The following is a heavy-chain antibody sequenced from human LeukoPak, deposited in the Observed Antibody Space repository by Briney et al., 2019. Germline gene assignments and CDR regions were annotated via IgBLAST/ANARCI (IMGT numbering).Heavy chain of an antibody. J-gene: IGHJ3*02. CDR1: GFTVSSNY. CDR2: IHSGGST. Sequence: PGGSLRLSCAASGFTVSSNYMSWVRQAPGKGLEWVSVIHSGGSTYYADSVKGRFTISRDNSKNTLYLQMNSLRAEDTAVYYCAREITTNSFDIWGQGTKVTVSS. V-gene: IGHV3-53*01. CDR3: AREITTNSFDI. D-gene: IGHD1-1*01.